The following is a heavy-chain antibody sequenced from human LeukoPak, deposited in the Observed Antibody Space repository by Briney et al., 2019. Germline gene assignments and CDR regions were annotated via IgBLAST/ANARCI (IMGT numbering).Heavy chain of an antibody. D-gene: IGHD2-2*01. CDR1: GFTVSSNY. CDR3: ARVGGYCSSTSCQEGWFDP. J-gene: IGHJ5*02. Sequence: PGGSLRLSCAASGFTVSSNYMSWVRQAPGKGLEWVSVIYSGGSTYYADSVKGRFTISRDNSKNTLYLQMNSLRAEDTAVYYCARVGGYCSSTSCQEGWFDPWGQGTLVTVSS. V-gene: IGHV3-53*01. CDR2: IYSGGST.